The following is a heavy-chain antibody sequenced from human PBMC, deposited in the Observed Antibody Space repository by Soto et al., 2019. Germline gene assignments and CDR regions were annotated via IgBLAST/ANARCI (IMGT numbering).Heavy chain of an antibody. V-gene: IGHV3-49*04. D-gene: IGHD6-13*01. Sequence: GGSLRLSCTASGFNFADYAVHWVRQVPGKGLEWVSFIRAKAHGGTTDYAASVKGRFTISRDDSKSIAYLQMNSLKTEDTALYYCTRAYSSSPLDYWGQGARVTVSS. CDR1: GFNFADYA. J-gene: IGHJ4*02. CDR2: IRAKAHGGTT. CDR3: TRAYSSSPLDY.